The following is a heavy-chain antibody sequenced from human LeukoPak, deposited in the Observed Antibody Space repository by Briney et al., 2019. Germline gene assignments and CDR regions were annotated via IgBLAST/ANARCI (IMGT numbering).Heavy chain of an antibody. J-gene: IGHJ4*02. Sequence: ASVKVSCKASGYSFSGYGMLWVRQAPGQGLEYMGWINTNTGNPTYAQGFTGRFVFSLDTSVNTPYLQISSLMAEDSAVYYCARAGAARLSHDYWGQGTLVTVSS. CDR3: ARAGAARLSHDY. CDR1: GYSFSGYG. D-gene: IGHD6-6*01. V-gene: IGHV7-4-1*02. CDR2: INTNTGNP.